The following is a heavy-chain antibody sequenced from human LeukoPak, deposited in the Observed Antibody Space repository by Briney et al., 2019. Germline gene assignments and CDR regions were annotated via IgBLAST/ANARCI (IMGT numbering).Heavy chain of an antibody. CDR1: GGSISSYY. D-gene: IGHD5-12*01. V-gene: IGHV4-4*07. CDR3: ARVRIVATIFPMMYYFDY. Sequence: PSETLSLTSTVSGGSISSYYWSWIRQPAGKGLEWIGRIYTSGSTNYNPSLKSRVTMSVDTSKNQFSLKLSSVTAADTAVYYCARVRIVATIFPMMYYFDYWGQGTLVTVSS. CDR2: IYTSGST. J-gene: IGHJ4*02.